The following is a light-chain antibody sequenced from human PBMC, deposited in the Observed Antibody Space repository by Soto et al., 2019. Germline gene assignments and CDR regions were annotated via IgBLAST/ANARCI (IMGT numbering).Light chain of an antibody. CDR2: DAS. Sequence: IVLTHSPCTLSLSPVERTSLSFMAIQIVINDLAWYQQKPGQAPRLLIYDASNRATGIPARFSGSGSGTDFTLTISSLEPEDFAVYYCQQRSNWPPTFGQGTRLEIK. CDR1: QIVIND. CDR3: QQRSNWPPT. J-gene: IGKJ5*01. V-gene: IGKV3-11*01.